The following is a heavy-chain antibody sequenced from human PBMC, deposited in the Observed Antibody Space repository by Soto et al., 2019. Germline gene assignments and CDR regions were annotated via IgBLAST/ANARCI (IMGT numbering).Heavy chain of an antibody. J-gene: IGHJ5*02. CDR2: IHWNDDK. CDR1: GFSLSVYGVR. Sequence: SGPTLVNPTQTLTLTCIFSGFSLSVYGVRVIWFRQPPGETLEWLALIHWNDDKRYSPYLKSRLTITKDTSKNQVVLTLTNLDPLDTGTYFCAHTKDSSGFLTSWGQGILVTVSS. D-gene: IGHD3-22*01. V-gene: IGHV2-5*01. CDR3: AHTKDSSGFLTS.